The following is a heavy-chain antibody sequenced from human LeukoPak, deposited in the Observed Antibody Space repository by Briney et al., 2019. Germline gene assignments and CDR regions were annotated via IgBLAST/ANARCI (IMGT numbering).Heavy chain of an antibody. D-gene: IGHD2-2*01. CDR1: GFTFSSYG. J-gene: IGHJ4*02. Sequence: GGSLRLSCAASGFTFSSYGMSWVRQAPGKGLEWVSAISGSGGSTYYADSVKGRFTISRDNSKNMLYLQMNSLRAEDTAVYYCAKDPVSSATGGYYWGQGTLVTVSS. V-gene: IGHV3-23*01. CDR2: ISGSGGST. CDR3: AKDPVSSATGGYY.